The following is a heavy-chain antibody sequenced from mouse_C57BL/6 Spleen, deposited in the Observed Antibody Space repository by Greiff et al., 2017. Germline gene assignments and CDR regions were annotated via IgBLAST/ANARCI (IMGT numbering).Heavy chain of an antibody. Sequence: QVQLQQSGAELVKPGASVKISCKASGYAFSSYWMNWVKQRPGKGLEWIGQLYPGDGDTNYNGKFKGKATLTADKSSSTAYMQLSSLTSEDSAVYFCARGSNSLYFDYRGQGTTLTVSS. V-gene: IGHV1-80*01. J-gene: IGHJ2*01. CDR2: LYPGDGDT. CDR1: GYAFSSYW. CDR3: ARGSNSLYFDY. D-gene: IGHD2-5*01.